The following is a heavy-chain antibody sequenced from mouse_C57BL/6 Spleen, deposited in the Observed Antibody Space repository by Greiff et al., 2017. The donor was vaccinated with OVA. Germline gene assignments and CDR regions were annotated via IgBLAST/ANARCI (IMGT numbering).Heavy chain of an antibody. D-gene: IGHD4-1*01. J-gene: IGHJ3*01. CDR1: GFTFSSYA. Sequence: EVKLVESGEGLVKPGGSLKLSCAASGFTFSSYAMSWVRQTPEKRLAWVAYISSGGDYIYYADTVKGRFTISRDNARNTLYLQMSSLKSEDTAMYYCTRDGLGPWFAYWGQGTLVTVSA. CDR3: TRDGLGPWFAY. V-gene: IGHV5-9-1*02. CDR2: ISSGGDYI.